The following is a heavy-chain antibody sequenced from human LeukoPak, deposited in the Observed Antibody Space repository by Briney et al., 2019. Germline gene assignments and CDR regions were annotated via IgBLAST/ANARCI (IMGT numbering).Heavy chain of an antibody. CDR1: GYTFTGYY. CDR2: INPNSGGT. CDR3: ATASTVTTERGSVVRAFDI. V-gene: IGHV1-2*02. D-gene: IGHD4-17*01. J-gene: IGHJ3*02. Sequence: ASVKVSCKASGYTFTGYYMHWVRQAPGQGLEWMGWINPNSGGTNYAQKFQGRVTMTRDTSISTAYMELNSLRSEDTAVYYCATASTVTTERGSVVRAFDIWSQGTMVTVSS.